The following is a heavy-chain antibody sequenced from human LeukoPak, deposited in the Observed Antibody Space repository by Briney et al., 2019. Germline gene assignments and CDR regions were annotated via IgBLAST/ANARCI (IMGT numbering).Heavy chain of an antibody. Sequence: SQTLSLTCTVSGGSISSGGYYWSWIRQHPGKGLEWIGYIYYSGSTYYNPSLKSRVTISVDTSKNQFSLKLSSVTAADTAVYYCARSPTARPGPSDYWGQGTLVTVSS. CDR3: ARSPTARPGPSDY. D-gene: IGHD6-6*01. V-gene: IGHV4-31*03. CDR2: IYYSGST. J-gene: IGHJ4*02. CDR1: GGSISSGGYY.